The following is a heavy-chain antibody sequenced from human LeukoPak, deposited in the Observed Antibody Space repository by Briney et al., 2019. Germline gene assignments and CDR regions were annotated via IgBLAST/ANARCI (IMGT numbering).Heavy chain of an antibody. CDR3: ARDSKLYAAFDI. CDR2: ISYSGNT. Sequence: SETLSLTCTVSGGSISSSSYYWGWIRQPPGKGLEWIGSISYSGNTYYNPTLKSRVTLSVDTSKNQFSLKLSSVTAADTAVYYCARDSKLYAAFDIWGQGAMVAVSS. V-gene: IGHV4-39*07. CDR1: GGSISSSSYY. J-gene: IGHJ3*02. D-gene: IGHD2-2*01.